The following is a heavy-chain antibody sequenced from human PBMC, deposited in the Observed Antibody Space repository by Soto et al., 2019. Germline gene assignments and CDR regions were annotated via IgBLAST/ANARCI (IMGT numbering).Heavy chain of an antibody. J-gene: IGHJ3*02. CDR1: GFNFSSYT. V-gene: IGHV3-21*01. CDR3: ARDCCRAGSCYQTYAFDI. D-gene: IGHD2-15*01. CDR2: ISSSNRYI. Sequence: GGSLRLSCAVSGFNFSSYTMNWVRQTPGTGLEWVSSISSSNRYIYYADSVKGRFTISRDDAKNSLYLQMNSLRADDTAVYYCARDCCRAGSCYQTYAFDIWGQGTMVTVSS.